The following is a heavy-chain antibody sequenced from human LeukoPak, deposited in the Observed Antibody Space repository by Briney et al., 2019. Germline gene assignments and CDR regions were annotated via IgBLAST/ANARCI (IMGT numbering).Heavy chain of an antibody. CDR2: INPNSGGT. CDR1: VYTLTGYY. CDR3: ASGYCSSTSCYAPLDY. D-gene: IGHD2-2*01. J-gene: IGHJ4*02. Sequence: GASVKVSRKCSVYTLTGYYMHGVRQAPGQGLEWMGWINPNSGGTNYAQKFQGRVTMTRDTSISAAYMELSRLRSDDTAVYYCASGYCSSTSCYAPLDYWGQGTLVTVSS. V-gene: IGHV1-2*02.